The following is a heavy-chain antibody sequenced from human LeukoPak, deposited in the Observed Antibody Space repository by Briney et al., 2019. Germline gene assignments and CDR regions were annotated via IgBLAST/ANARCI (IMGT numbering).Heavy chain of an antibody. CDR1: GFTFSSYA. J-gene: IGHJ4*02. D-gene: IGHD3-22*01. CDR3: AKRNSSGYYYFDY. CDR2: ISGSGGST. V-gene: IGHV3-23*01. Sequence: GGSLRLSCAAPGFTFSSYAMSWVRQAPGKGLEWGSAISGSGGSTYYADSVKGRFTISRDNSKNTLYLQMNSLRAEDTAVYYCAKRNSSGYYYFDYWGQGTRVTVSS.